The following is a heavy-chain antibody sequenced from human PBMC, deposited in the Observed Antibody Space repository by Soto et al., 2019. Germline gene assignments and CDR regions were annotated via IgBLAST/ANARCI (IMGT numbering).Heavy chain of an antibody. CDR1: GFTFSSYW. CDR2: IKRDGRTT. V-gene: IGHV3-74*01. D-gene: IGHD4-17*01. Sequence: EVQLVESGGGLVQPGGSLTLSCAASGFTFSSYWMHWVRQVPGKGLVWVSRIKRDGRTTTYADSVKGRFTISRDNAENRLYLQMNSLRAEDTAVYYCARDYGDYGNWFGPWGQGTLVTVSS. CDR3: ARDYGDYGNWFGP. J-gene: IGHJ5*02.